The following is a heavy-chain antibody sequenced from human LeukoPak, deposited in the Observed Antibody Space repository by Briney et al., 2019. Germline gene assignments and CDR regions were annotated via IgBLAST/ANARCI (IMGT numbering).Heavy chain of an antibody. CDR1: GFTFSDYY. D-gene: IGHD3-10*01. CDR2: ISSSGSTI. Sequence: GGSLRLSCAASGFTFSDYYMSWIRQAPGKGLEWVSYISSSGSTIYYADSVKGRFTSSRENAKNSLYLQMNSLRAEDTAVYYCARKASLWFGIDYWGQGTLVTVSS. J-gene: IGHJ4*02. CDR3: ARKASLWFGIDY. V-gene: IGHV3-11*01.